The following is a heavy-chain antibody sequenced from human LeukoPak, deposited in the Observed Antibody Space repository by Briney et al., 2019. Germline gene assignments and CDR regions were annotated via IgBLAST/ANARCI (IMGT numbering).Heavy chain of an antibody. CDR2: IDPSDSYT. J-gene: IGHJ4*02. D-gene: IGHD3-10*01. CDR3: ARHEVGYYYGSGSYYRSYYSDY. Sequence: GESLEISCKGSGYSFTSYWISWVRQMPGKGLEWMGRIDPSDSYTNYSPSFQGHVTISADKSISTAYLQWSSLKASGTAMYYCARHEVGYYYGSGSYYRSYYSDYWGQGTLVTVSS. V-gene: IGHV5-10-1*01. CDR1: GYSFTSYW.